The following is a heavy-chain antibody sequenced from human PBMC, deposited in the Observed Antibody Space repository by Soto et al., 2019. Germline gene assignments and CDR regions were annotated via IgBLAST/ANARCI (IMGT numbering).Heavy chain of an antibody. CDR2: IMPIFRTA. CDR3: AGDKDRQQLGGNYYYIMDV. V-gene: IGHV1-69*12. Sequence: QVQLVQSGADVKKPGSSVTVSCKASGGTFSSSAFSWVRQAPGQGLEWMGGIMPIFRTADYAQKFQGRVTITADESTSTAYMELSSLRSEDTGVYYCAGDKDRQQLGGNYYYIMDVWGQGTTVTVSS. D-gene: IGHD3-3*02. CDR1: GGTFSSSA. J-gene: IGHJ6*02.